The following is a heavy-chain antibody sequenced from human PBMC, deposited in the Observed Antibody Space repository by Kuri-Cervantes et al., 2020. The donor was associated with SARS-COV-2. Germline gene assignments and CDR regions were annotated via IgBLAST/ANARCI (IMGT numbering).Heavy chain of an antibody. CDR3: ARTPQPYGSGSYYNAWFDP. J-gene: IGHJ5*02. V-gene: IGHV1-18*01. D-gene: IGHD3-10*01. Sequence: ASVKVSCKASGYTFTSYGISWVRQAPGQGLEWMGWISAYNGNTNYAQKLQGRVTMTTDTSTSTAYMELRSLRSDDTAVYYCARTPQPYGSGSYYNAWFDPWGQGTLVTVSS. CDR1: GYTFTSYG. CDR2: ISAYNGNT.